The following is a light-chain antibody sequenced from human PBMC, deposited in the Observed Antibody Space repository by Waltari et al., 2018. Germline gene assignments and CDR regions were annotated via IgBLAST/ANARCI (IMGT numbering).Light chain of an antibody. V-gene: IGLV2-14*01. CDR1: DRDVGAYYF. CDR2: EVS. J-gene: IGLJ1*01. CDR3: SSYTTSSAPGV. Sequence: QSALTQPASVSGSPGQSITLSCPGTDRDVGAYYFVSWYQQPPGKAPHLIIYEVSNRPSGISNRFSASKSGNTASLTISGLQAEDEADYYCSSYTTSSAPGVFGTGTRVTVL.